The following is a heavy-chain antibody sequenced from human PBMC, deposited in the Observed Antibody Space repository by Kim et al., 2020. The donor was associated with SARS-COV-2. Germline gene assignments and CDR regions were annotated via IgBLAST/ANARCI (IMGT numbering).Heavy chain of an antibody. Sequence: GGSLRLSCAASGFTFSSYGMHWVRQAPGKGLEWVAVISYDGSNKYYADSVKGRFTISRDNSKNTLYLQMNSLRAEDTAVYYCAKDYCSSTSCYEGFDYWG. J-gene: IGHJ4*01. D-gene: IGHD2-2*01. CDR1: GFTFSSYG. V-gene: IGHV3-30*18. CDR3: AKDYCSSTSCYEGFDY. CDR2: ISYDGSNK.